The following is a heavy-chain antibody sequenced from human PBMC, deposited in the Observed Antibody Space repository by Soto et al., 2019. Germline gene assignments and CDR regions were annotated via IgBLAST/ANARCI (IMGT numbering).Heavy chain of an antibody. J-gene: IGHJ4*02. CDR3: ARDLLAARLPPLYYFDY. D-gene: IGHD6-6*01. V-gene: IGHV1-46*01. CDR2: INPSGGST. CDR1: GYTFTSYY. Sequence: ASVKVSCKASGYTFTSYYMHWVRQAPGQGLEWMGIINPSGGSTCYAQKFQGRVTITSDTSTSTVYMELSSLRSEDTAVYYCARDLLAARLPPLYYFDYWGQGTLVTVSS.